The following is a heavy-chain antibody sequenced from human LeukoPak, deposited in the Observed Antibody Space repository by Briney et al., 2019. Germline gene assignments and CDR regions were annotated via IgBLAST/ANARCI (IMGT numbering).Heavy chain of an antibody. CDR2: ISSSSSTI. CDR1: GFTFSSYS. D-gene: IGHD3-10*01. J-gene: IGHJ6*03. CDR3: ARVNPSDYGSGSYYGPYYYYYMDV. V-gene: IGHV3-48*04. Sequence: PGGSLRLSCAASGFTFSSYSMNWVRQAPGKGLEWVSYISSSSSTIYYADSVKGRFTISRDNAKNSLYLQMNSLRAEDTAVYYCARVNPSDYGSGSYYGPYYYYYMDVWGKGTTVTVSS.